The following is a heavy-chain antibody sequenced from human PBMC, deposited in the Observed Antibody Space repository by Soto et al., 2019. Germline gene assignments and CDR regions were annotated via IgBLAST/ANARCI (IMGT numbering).Heavy chain of an antibody. CDR1: GFTFNIYA. CDR3: ADGGEWSFNFVY. J-gene: IGHJ4*02. V-gene: IGHV3-23*04. Sequence: VQLVESGGGVVQPGRSLRLSCAASGFTFNIYAMSWVRQAPGKGLEWVSGISGSGDNTYYPDSVKGRFTISRDNSKNTLYLQMNNLRAEDTAVYYCADGGEWSFNFVYWGQGTLVTVSS. CDR2: ISGSGDNT. D-gene: IGHD3-3*01.